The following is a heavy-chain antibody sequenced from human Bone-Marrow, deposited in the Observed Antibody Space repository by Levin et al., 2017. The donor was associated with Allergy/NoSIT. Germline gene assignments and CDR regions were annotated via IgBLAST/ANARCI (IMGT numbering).Heavy chain of an antibody. CDR1: GSSISSGYY. J-gene: IGHJ4*02. Sequence: PSETLSLTCTVSGSSISSGYYWGWIRQSPGKGLGWIGNMYPSDLPYYMTSLKRRVAISVDPSKNQLSLKRTSVTAADTAVYYGARFSSSSCFFDQWGQGTLVTVSS. V-gene: IGHV4-38-2*02. CDR3: ARFSSSSCFFDQ. D-gene: IGHD2-2*01. CDR2: MYPSDLP.